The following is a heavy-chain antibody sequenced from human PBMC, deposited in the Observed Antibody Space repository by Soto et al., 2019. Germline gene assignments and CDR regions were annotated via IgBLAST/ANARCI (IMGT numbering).Heavy chain of an antibody. CDR2: ILVGGST. V-gene: IGHV3-23*01. CDR3: AKATATGGGAFEI. D-gene: IGHD2-8*02. J-gene: IGHJ3*02. CDR1: GFICSSYD. Sequence: EVQMLESGGGLAQPGGSLRLSCAASGFICSSYDMGWVRQAPGTGLEWVSTILVGGSTHYEDSVKGRFTISRDTSKNTVYLQMNSLTAGDTAVYYCAKATATGGGAFEICGQGTMVTVSS.